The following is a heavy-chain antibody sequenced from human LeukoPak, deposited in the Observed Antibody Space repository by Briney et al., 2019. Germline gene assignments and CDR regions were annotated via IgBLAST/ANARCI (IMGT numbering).Heavy chain of an antibody. J-gene: IGHJ3*02. CDR3: ARSHRITMIVVGQTNAFDI. D-gene: IGHD3-22*01. CDR2: IIPIFGTA. V-gene: IGHV1-69*05. Sequence: SVKVSCKASGGTFSSYAISWVRQAPGQGLEWMGRIIPIFGTANYAQKSQGRVTITTDESTSTAYMELSSLRSEDTAVYYCARSHRITMIVVGQTNAFDIWGQGTMVTVSS. CDR1: GGTFSSYA.